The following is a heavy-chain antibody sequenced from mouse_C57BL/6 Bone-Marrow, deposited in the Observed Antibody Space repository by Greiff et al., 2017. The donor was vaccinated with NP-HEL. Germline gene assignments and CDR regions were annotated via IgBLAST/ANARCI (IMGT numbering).Heavy chain of an antibody. CDR3: ARGYDGRSWFAY. V-gene: IGHV1-61*01. D-gene: IGHD2-2*01. Sequence: QVQLKQPGAELVRPGSSVKLSCKASGYTFTSYWMDWVKQRPGQGLEWIGNIYPSDSETHYNQKFKDKATLTVDKSSSTAYMQLSSLTSEDSAVYYCARGYDGRSWFAYWGQGTLVTVSA. CDR1: GYTFTSYW. CDR2: IYPSDSET. J-gene: IGHJ3*01.